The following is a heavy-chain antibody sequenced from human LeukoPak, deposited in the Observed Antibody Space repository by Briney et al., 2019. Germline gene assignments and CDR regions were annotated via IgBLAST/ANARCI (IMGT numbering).Heavy chain of an antibody. V-gene: IGHV3-7*01. Sequence: PGGSLRLSCAASGFTFSSYWMSWVRQAPGKGLEWVANIKQDGSEKYYVDSVKGRFTISRDNAKNSLYLQMNSLRAEDTAVYYCAFLALLGITGTTGGGWGQGTLVTVSS. CDR3: AFLALLGITGTTGGG. CDR1: GFTFSSYW. J-gene: IGHJ4*02. CDR2: IKQDGSEK. D-gene: IGHD1-7*01.